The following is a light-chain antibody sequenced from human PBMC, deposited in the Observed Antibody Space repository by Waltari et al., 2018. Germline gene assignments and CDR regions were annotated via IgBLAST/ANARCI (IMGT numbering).Light chain of an antibody. CDR2: GAS. V-gene: IGKV3-20*01. J-gene: IGKJ4*01. Sequence: EIVLTQSPGTLSLSPGERATLSCRASQSVSSSYLAWYQPKPGQAPRLLIYGASSRATGIPDRFSGSGSGTDFTLTISRLEPEDFAVYYCQQYGSSFGGGTKVEIK. CDR3: QQYGSS. CDR1: QSVSSSY.